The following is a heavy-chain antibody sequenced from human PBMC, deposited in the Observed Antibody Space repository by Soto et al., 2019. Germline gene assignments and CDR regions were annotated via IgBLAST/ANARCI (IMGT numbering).Heavy chain of an antibody. V-gene: IGHV4-39*07. CDR2: IYYSGST. Sequence: SETLSLTCTVSGGSISSSSYYWGWIRQPPGKGLEWIGSIYYSGSTNYNPSLKSRVTISVDTSKNQFSLKLSSVTAADTAVYYCASSYPPLGYCSSTSCYTRVWFDPWGQGTLVTVSS. CDR3: ASSYPPLGYCSSTSCYTRVWFDP. CDR1: GGSISSSSYY. D-gene: IGHD2-2*02. J-gene: IGHJ5*02.